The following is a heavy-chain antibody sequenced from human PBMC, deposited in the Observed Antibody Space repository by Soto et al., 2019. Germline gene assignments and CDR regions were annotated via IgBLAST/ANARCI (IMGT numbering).Heavy chain of an antibody. CDR1: GGSISSYS. Sequence: SETLSLTCTVSGGSISSYSWSWIRQPPGKGLEWIGYIYHSGSTYYNPSLKSRVTLSVDTSRNQFSLNVNSVTAADTAIYYCARRGNNGGYLRSYDYWGQGSLVTVSS. CDR3: ARRGNNGGYLRSYDY. J-gene: IGHJ4*02. CDR2: IYHSGST. D-gene: IGHD3-22*01. V-gene: IGHV4-59*04.